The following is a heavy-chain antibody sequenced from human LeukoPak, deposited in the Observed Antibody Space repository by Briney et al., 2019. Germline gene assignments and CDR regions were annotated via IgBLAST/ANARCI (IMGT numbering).Heavy chain of an antibody. Sequence: GGSLRLSCAASGFTIRSYEMNWVRQAPGKGLEWVSYISSSGSTIYYADSVKGRFTISRDNSKNTLYLQMNSLRAEDTAVYYCAKDQCSGGSCYYFDYWGQGTLVTVSS. CDR2: ISSSGSTI. CDR3: AKDQCSGGSCYYFDY. D-gene: IGHD2-15*01. J-gene: IGHJ4*02. CDR1: GFTIRSYE. V-gene: IGHV3-48*03.